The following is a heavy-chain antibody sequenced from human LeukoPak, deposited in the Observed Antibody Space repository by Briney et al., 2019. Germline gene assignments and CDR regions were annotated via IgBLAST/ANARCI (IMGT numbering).Heavy chain of an antibody. Sequence: SVKVSCKASGGTFSSYAISWVRQAPGQGLEWMGGIIPIFGTANYAQKFQGRVTITADKSTSTAYMELSSLRSEDTAVYYCAKDRSALRYFDWPDYWGQGILVTVSS. D-gene: IGHD3-9*01. J-gene: IGHJ4*02. CDR3: AKDRSALRYFDWPDY. CDR1: GGTFSSYA. CDR2: IIPIFGTA. V-gene: IGHV1-69*06.